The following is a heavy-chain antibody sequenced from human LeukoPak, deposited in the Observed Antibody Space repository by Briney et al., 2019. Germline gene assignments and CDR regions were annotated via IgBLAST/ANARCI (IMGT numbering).Heavy chain of an antibody. Sequence: GRSLRVSCAASGFTFSSYAMHWVRQAPGKGLEWVAVISYDGSNKYYADSVKGRFTISRDNSENTLYLQMNSLRAEDTAVYYCAREVTTRLFDYWGQGTLVTVSS. CDR1: GFTFSSYA. J-gene: IGHJ4*02. CDR2: ISYDGSNK. D-gene: IGHD4-11*01. V-gene: IGHV3-30*01. CDR3: AREVTTRLFDY.